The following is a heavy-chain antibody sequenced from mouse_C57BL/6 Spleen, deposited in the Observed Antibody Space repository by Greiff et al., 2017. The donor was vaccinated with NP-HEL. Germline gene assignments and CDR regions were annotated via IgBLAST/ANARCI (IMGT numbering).Heavy chain of an antibody. CDR3: ATTVVGNFDD. V-gene: IGHV14-2*01. Sequence: VQLQQPGAELVKPGASVKLSCTASGFNIKDYYMHWVKQRTEQGLEWIGRIDPEDGETKYAPKFQGKATITADTSSNTAYLQLSSLTSEDTAVYYCATTVVGNFDDWGQGTTLTVSS. CDR1: GFNIKDYY. CDR2: IDPEDGET. D-gene: IGHD1-1*01. J-gene: IGHJ2*01.